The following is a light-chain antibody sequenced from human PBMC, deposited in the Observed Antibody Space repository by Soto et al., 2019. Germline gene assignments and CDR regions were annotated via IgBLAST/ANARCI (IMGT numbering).Light chain of an antibody. CDR3: QQRSNWPPWP. CDR1: QSVSSY. Sequence: EIVLTQSPATLSLSPGERATLSCRASQSVSSYLAWYQQKPGQAPRLLIYDASNRATGIPARFSGSGSGTYFTLTISSLEPEDFAVYYCQQRSNWPPWPFGQGTKVDIK. CDR2: DAS. V-gene: IGKV3-11*01. J-gene: IGKJ1*01.